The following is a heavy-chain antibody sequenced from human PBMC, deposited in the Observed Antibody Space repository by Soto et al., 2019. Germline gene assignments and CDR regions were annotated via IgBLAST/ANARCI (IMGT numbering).Heavy chain of an antibody. Sequence: SETLSLTCAVYGGSFSGYYWSWIRQPPGKGLEWIGEINHNGSTNYNPSLKSRVTISVDTSKNQFSLKLSSVTAADTAVYYCARNMLYGDYFDYWGQGTLVTVSS. CDR3: ARNMLYGDYFDY. CDR1: GGSFSGYY. V-gene: IGHV4-34*01. J-gene: IGHJ4*02. CDR2: INHNGST. D-gene: IGHD4-17*01.